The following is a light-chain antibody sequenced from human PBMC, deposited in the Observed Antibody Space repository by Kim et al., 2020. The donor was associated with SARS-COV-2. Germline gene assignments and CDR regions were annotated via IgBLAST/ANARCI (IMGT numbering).Light chain of an antibody. Sequence: AAGQRATPSCMASHVSSSDLTWYQNKPDQAPRLHIYDASNMATGIPARLRGSGSGTDFTLTISSLQPEDFTVYYCQQRSNWPPITLGQGRRLGIK. CDR1: HVSSSD. J-gene: IGKJ5*01. V-gene: IGKV3-11*01. CDR3: QQRSNWPPIT. CDR2: DAS.